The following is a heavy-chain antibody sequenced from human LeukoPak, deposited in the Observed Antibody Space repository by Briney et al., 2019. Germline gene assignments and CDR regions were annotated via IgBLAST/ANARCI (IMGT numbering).Heavy chain of an antibody. CDR1: GYAFTGYY. J-gene: IGHJ3*02. V-gene: IGHV1-2*02. CDR2: INPNSGGT. CDR3: ARARRTYDILTGYHPMGAFDI. Sequence: ASVKVSCKASGYAFTGYYMHWVRRAPGQGLEWMGWINPNSGGTNYAQKFQGRVTMTRDTSISTAYMELSRLRSDDTAVYYCARARRTYDILTGYHPMGAFDIWGQGTMVTVSS. D-gene: IGHD3-9*01.